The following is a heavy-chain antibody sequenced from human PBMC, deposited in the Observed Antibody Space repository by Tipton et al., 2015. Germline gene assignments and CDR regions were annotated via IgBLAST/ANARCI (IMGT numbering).Heavy chain of an antibody. CDR1: AYSISSDYY. Sequence: TLSLTCAVSAYSISSDYYWGWIRQPPGKGLEWIGSISHSGNTYYNPSLKSRVTMSRDTSKTQFSLEMRSVTATDTAVYYCARARGRHGGLFDSWGQATLVTVSS. J-gene: IGHJ4*02. CDR3: ARARGRHGGLFDS. D-gene: IGHD4-23*01. CDR2: ISHSGNT. V-gene: IGHV4-38-2*01.